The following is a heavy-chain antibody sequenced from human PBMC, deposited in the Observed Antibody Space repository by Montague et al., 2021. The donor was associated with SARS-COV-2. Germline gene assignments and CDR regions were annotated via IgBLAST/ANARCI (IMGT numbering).Heavy chain of an antibody. J-gene: IGHJ6*02. V-gene: IGHV4-34*01. D-gene: IGHD1-20*01. Sequence: SETLSLTCAVYGGSLSGYYWSWIRQPPGKGLEWIGEINHSGSTNYNSSLKSRVTISLDTSKNQFSLKLSSVTAADIAVYYCARGRRRYNWRDETSYYYGMDVWGQGTTVTVSS. CDR3: ARGRRRYNWRDETSYYYGMDV. CDR1: GGSLSGYY. CDR2: INHSGST.